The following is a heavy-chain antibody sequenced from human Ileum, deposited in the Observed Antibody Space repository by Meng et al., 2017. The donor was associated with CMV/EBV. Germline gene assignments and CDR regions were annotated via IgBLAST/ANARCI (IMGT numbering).Heavy chain of an antibody. D-gene: IGHD4/OR15-4a*01. V-gene: IGHV6-1*01. CDR1: GDSVSSNLAG. CDR3: AREMGAHDY. Sequence: QLPQSRPGLVKPSPTPPLTRAIPGDSVSSNLAGWSWIRQSPSRGLEWLGRTYYRSKWYDDYAVSVKSRVTITPDTSKNQFSLHLNSVSPEDTAIYFCAREMGAHDYWGQGTLVTVSS. J-gene: IGHJ4*02. CDR2: TYYRSKWYD.